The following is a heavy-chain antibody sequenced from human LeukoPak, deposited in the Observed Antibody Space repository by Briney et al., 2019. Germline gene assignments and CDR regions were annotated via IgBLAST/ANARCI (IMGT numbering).Heavy chain of an antibody. CDR3: AKDNAWIQLWFVSGSQTPAYYFDY. D-gene: IGHD5-18*01. CDR2: ISRSGSTI. V-gene: IGHV3-48*03. J-gene: IGHJ4*02. Sequence: GGSLRLSCAASVFTFSSYEMNWVRQAPGKGLEWVSYISRSGSTIYYADSVKGRFTISRDNAKNSLYLQMTSLRAEDTDVYYCAKDNAWIQLWFVSGSQTPAYYFDYWGQGTLVTVSS. CDR1: VFTFSSYE.